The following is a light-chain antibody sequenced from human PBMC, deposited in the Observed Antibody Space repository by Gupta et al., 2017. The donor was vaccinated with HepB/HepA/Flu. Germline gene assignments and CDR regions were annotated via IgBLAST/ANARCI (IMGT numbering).Light chain of an antibody. Sequence: IVMTQSPLSLPVTPGEPASISCRSSRSLLSSNGYTYLDWYLQKPGQSPQLLIYLGSNRASGVPDRFSGRGSGTDFTLKISRMEAEDVGLYYCMQAMQTPITFGQGTRLEIK. CDR1: RSLLSSNGYTY. J-gene: IGKJ5*01. CDR2: LGS. CDR3: MQAMQTPIT. V-gene: IGKV2-28*01.